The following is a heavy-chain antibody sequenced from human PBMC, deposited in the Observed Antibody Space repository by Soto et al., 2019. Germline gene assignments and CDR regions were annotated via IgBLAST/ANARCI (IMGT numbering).Heavy chain of an antibody. Sequence: SETLSLTCTVSGDSINNYYWSWIRQPPGKRLEWIGYVYYTGSTIYNPSLEGRVTMSVDTSKNQFSLNLRSLTAADTAVYYCAKYRRTAAEGYTLDYWGRGTLVP. V-gene: IGHV4-59*01. J-gene: IGHJ4*02. CDR2: VYYTGST. CDR3: AKYRRTAAEGYTLDY. CDR1: GDSINNYY. D-gene: IGHD5-12*01.